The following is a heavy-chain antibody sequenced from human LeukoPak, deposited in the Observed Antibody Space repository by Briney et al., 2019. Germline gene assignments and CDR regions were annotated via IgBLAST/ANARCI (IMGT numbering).Heavy chain of an antibody. J-gene: IGHJ4*02. CDR2: IYYSGST. CDR1: GGSISSYY. D-gene: IGHD3-10*01. V-gene: IGHV4-59*01. CDR3: ASTYYGSGSYYFDY. Sequence: SETLSLTCTVSGGSISSYYWSWIRQPPGKGLEWIGYIYYSGSTNYSPSLKSRVTISVGTSKNQFSLKLSSVTAADTAVYYCASTYYGSGSYYFDYWGQGTLVTVSS.